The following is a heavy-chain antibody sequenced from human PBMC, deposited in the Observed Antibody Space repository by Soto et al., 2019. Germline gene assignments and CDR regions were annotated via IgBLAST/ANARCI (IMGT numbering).Heavy chain of an antibody. CDR1: GFTFSSYG. J-gene: IGHJ6*02. CDR3: AKGDYYDTTGHGMDV. CDR2: IWYDGSNK. V-gene: IGHV3-33*06. D-gene: IGHD3-22*01. Sequence: GGSLRLSCAASGFTFSSYGMHWVRQAPGKGLEWVAVIWYDGSNKYYADSVKGRFTISRDNSKNTLYLQMNSLRAEDTAVYYCAKGDYYDTTGHGMDVWGQGTTVTVSS.